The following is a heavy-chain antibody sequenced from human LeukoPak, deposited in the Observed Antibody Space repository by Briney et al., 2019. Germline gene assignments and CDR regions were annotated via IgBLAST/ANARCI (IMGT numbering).Heavy chain of an antibody. V-gene: IGHV3-21*01. D-gene: IGHD6-13*01. Sequence: GGSLRLSCAASGFTFSSYSMNWVRQAPGKGLEWVSSISSSSSYIYYADSVKGRFTISRDNAKNSLYLQMNSLRAEDTAVYYCARGLSIAAAGGGVYWGQGTLVTVSS. CDR1: GFTFSSYS. CDR2: ISSSSSYI. CDR3: ARGLSIAAAGGGVY. J-gene: IGHJ4*02.